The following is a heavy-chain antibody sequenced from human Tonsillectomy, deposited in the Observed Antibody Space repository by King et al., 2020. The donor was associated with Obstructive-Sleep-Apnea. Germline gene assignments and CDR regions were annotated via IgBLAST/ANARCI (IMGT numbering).Heavy chain of an antibody. CDR2: IAVGSGNT. D-gene: IGHD3-22*01. V-gene: IGHV1-58*02. Sequence: QLVQSGPEVKKPGTSGKVSCKASGFTFTNSAMQWVRQALGQRLDWIGWIAVGSGNTNCAQKFQERVTITRDMSTGTAYMELSSLRSEDTAVYYGAADMGDYYDSSGYFESGHYYWGQGTLVTVSS. CDR1: GFTFTNSA. CDR3: AADMGDYYDSSGYFESGHYY. J-gene: IGHJ4*02.